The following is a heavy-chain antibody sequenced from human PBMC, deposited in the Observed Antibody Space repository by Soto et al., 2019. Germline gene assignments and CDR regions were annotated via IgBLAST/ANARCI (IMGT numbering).Heavy chain of an antibody. CDR1: GGTFSSYA. CDR3: ARERGGYVSGRGYYFDY. CDR2: IIPIFGTA. Sequence: GASVKVSCKASGGTFSSYAISWVRQAPGQGLEWMGGIIPIFGTANYAQKFQGRVTITADESTSTAYMELSSLRSEDTAVYYCARERGGYVSGRGYYFDYWGQGTLVTVSS. V-gene: IGHV1-69*13. J-gene: IGHJ4*02. D-gene: IGHD5-12*01.